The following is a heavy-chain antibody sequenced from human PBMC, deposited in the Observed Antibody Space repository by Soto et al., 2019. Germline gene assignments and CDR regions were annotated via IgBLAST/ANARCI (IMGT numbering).Heavy chain of an antibody. Sequence: SVKVSCKASGGAFSSYAISWVRQAPGQGLEWMGGIIPIFGTANYAQKFQGRVTITADKSTSTAYMELSSLRSEDTAVYYCARDRGPFSGCSSTSCYALRRANPLPEYYFDYWGQGTLVTVSS. D-gene: IGHD2-2*01. CDR1: GGAFSSYA. J-gene: IGHJ4*02. CDR3: ARDRGPFSGCSSTSCYALRRANPLPEYYFDY. CDR2: IIPIFGTA. V-gene: IGHV1-69*06.